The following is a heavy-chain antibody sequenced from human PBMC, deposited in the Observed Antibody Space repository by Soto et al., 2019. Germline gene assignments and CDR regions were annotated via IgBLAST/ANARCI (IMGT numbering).Heavy chain of an antibody. J-gene: IGHJ5*02. V-gene: IGHV3-33*06. CDR3: AKGTGDFYCSSTSCYYPTRYNWFDP. Sequence: GGSLSLSCAASGFPFSSYGMHWVRQAPGKGLEWVAVIWYDGSNKYYADSVKGRFTISRDNSKNTLYLQMNSLRAEDTAVYYCAKGTGDFYCSSTSCYYPTRYNWFDPWGQGTLVTVSS. CDR2: IWYDGSNK. CDR1: GFPFSSYG. D-gene: IGHD2-2*01.